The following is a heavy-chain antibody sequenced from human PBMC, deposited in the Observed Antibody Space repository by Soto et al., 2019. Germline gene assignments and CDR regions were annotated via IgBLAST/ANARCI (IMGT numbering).Heavy chain of an antibody. D-gene: IGHD3-22*01. CDR1: GYTFTSYD. CDR3: ARGYYYDSSGYYYARKWFDP. J-gene: IGHJ5*02. CDR2: MNPNSGNT. V-gene: IGHV1-8*01. Sequence: QVQLVQSGAEVKKPGASVKVSCKASGYTFTSYDINWVRQATGQGLEWMGWMNPNSGNTGYAQKFQGRVTMTRNTSISTAYLELSSLRSEDTAVYYCARGYYYDSSGYYYARKWFDPWGQGTLVTVSS.